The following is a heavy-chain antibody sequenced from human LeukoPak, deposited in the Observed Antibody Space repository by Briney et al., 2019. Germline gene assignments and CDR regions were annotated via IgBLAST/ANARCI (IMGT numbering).Heavy chain of an antibody. CDR1: GGSISSYY. CDR3: ARTGYVSGGFDFDY. V-gene: IGHV4-59*01. D-gene: IGHD3-10*01. J-gene: IGHJ4*02. Sequence: SETLSLTCTVSGGSISSYYWSWIRQPPGKELEWIGDIYYSGSTNYNPSLKSRVTISVDTSKNQFSLKLSSVTAADTAVYYCARTGYVSGGFDFDYWGQGTLVTVSS. CDR2: IYYSGST.